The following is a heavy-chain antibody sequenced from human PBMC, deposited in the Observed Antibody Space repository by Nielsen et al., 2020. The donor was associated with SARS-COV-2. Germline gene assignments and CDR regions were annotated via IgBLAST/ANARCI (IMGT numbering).Heavy chain of an antibody. CDR1: GGSISHSSYY. J-gene: IGHJ4*02. V-gene: IGHV4-39*07. Sequence: SETLSLTCTVSGGSISHSSYYWGWIRQPPGKGLEWIATIHYSGTTYYDPSLKSRVTISVDMSKNQFSLKLRSVTAADTAVYYCARADYLDTSGHIDYWGQGTLVTVSS. D-gene: IGHD3-22*01. CDR3: ARADYLDTSGHIDY. CDR2: IHYSGTT.